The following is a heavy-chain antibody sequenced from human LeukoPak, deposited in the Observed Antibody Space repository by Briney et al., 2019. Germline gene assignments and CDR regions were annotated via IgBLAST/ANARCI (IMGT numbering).Heavy chain of an antibody. CDR3: ARANFLYCSSTTCLFDY. CDR1: GDIFIDYT. V-gene: IGHV1-2*02. D-gene: IGHD2-2*01. CDR2: INPNDGDT. J-gene: IGHJ4*02. Sequence: ASVKVSCKASGDIFIDYTVTWVRQAPGQGFEWMGWINPNDGDTNYAQKFQGRVTMTRDTSISTAHMEVSRLRSDDTAVYYCARANFLYCSSTTCLFDYWGQGTLVTVSS.